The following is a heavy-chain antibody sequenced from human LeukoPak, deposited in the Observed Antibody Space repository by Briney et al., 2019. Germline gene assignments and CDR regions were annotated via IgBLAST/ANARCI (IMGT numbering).Heavy chain of an antibody. D-gene: IGHD5-12*01. CDR2: MNNGPGAT. CDR3: AKTHYDLLDV. Sequence: PGGSLRLSCAASGFSFSTSPMSWVRQPPGKGLEWVSAMNNGPGATFYRDSVRGRFTISRGDSKSTLYLQMNSLRAEDTGTYYCAKTHYDLLDVWGQGTPVTVSS. CDR1: GFSFSTSP. V-gene: IGHV3-23*01. J-gene: IGHJ6*02.